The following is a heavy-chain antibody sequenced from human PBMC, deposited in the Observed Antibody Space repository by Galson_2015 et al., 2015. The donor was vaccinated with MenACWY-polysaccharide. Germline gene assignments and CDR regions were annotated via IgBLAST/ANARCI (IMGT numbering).Heavy chain of an antibody. CDR3: AKAYIAVMEDAAYDC. Sequence: SLRLSCAASGFTFSSYWMSWVRQAPGKGLEWVANINKDGSEKYYVDSVKGRFTISRDNSKNTVYLQMDSLRAEDTALYYCAKAYIAVMEDAAYDCWGQGALVTVSS. CDR2: INKDGSEK. J-gene: IGHJ4*02. V-gene: IGHV3-7*03. D-gene: IGHD2-15*01. CDR1: GFTFSSYW.